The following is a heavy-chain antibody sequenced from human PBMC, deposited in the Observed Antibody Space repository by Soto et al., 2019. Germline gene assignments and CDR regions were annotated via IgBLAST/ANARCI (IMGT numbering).Heavy chain of an antibody. Sequence: PSETLSLTCTVSGGSISSSSYHWGWIRQPPGKGLEWLGSIDYSGTTFYNASLNSRVTISADTSKNQFSLKLSSVTAADTALYYCARRTNTAGGWFDSWGQGALVTASS. CDR1: GGSISSSSYH. CDR3: ARRTNTAGGWFDS. V-gene: IGHV4-39*01. CDR2: IDYSGTT. J-gene: IGHJ5*01. D-gene: IGHD6-13*01.